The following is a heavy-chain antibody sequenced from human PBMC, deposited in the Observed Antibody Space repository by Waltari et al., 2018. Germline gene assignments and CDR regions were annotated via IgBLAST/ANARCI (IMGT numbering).Heavy chain of an antibody. CDR1: GFTFSSYS. V-gene: IGHV3-21*01. J-gene: IGHJ4*02. CDR3: ARGGYDSSGYAYY. Sequence: EVQLVESGGGLVKPGGSLRLSCAASGFTFSSYSMNWVRQAPGKGLEWVSSISSSSSYIYYADSVKGRFTISRDNAKNSLYLQMNSLRAEDTAVYYCARGGYDSSGYAYYWGQGTLVTVSS. CDR2: ISSSSSYI. D-gene: IGHD3-22*01.